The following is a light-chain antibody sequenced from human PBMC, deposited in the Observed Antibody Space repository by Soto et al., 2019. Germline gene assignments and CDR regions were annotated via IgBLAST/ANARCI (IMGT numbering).Light chain of an antibody. CDR1: SSDVGGYNY. V-gene: IGLV2-14*01. CDR3: SSFTTSSTL. Sequence: QSVLTQPASASGSPGQSITISCTGTSSDVGGYNYVSWYQQHPGKAPKLMIYDVSNRPSGISNRFSGSKSGNTASLTISGLQAEDEADYYCSSFTTSSTLFGGGPTLTVL. J-gene: IGLJ2*01. CDR2: DVS.